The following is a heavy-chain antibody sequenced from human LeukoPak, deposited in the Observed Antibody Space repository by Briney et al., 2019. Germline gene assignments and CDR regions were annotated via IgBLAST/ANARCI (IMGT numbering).Heavy chain of an antibody. CDR3: ARHSSSSPYFDY. CDR1: GGSISSYY. CDR2: SYYSGST. V-gene: IGHV4-59*08. Sequence: SETLSLTCTVSGGSISSYYWSWIRQPPGKGLEWIGYSYYSGSTNYNPSLKSRVTISVDTSKNQFSLKLSSVTAADTAVYYCARHSSSSPYFDYWGQGTLVTVSS. D-gene: IGHD6-6*01. J-gene: IGHJ4*02.